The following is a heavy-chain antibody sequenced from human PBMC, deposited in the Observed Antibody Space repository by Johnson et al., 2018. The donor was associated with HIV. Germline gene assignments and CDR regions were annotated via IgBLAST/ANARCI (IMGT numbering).Heavy chain of an antibody. CDR1: GFAVSMNY. CDR2: IYSGGST. V-gene: IGHV3-66*01. J-gene: IGHJ3*02. D-gene: IGHD3-16*01. Sequence: VQLVESGGDLVRPGGSLRLSCTASGFAVSMNYMAWVRQAPGKGLEWVSVIYSGGSTYYADYVKGRITISRDTSKNTVFLQMNSLKTEDTAVYYCTREWGEADDAFDIWGQGTMVTVSS. CDR3: TREWGEADDAFDI.